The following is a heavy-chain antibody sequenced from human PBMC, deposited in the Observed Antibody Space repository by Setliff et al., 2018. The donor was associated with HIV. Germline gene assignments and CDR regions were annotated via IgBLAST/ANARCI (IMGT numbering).Heavy chain of an antibody. V-gene: IGHV4-59*08. Sequence: SETLSLTCTVSGGSISSYYWSWIRQPPGKGLEWIGYIYRTGSTKYNPSLKSRVTISVDTSKNQFSLKLSSVTAADTAVYYCATTTIFEVPRYYYYYMDVWGKGTSVTVSS. CDR3: ATTTIFEVPRYYYYYMDV. CDR2: IYRTGST. CDR1: GGSISSYY. D-gene: IGHD3-3*01. J-gene: IGHJ6*03.